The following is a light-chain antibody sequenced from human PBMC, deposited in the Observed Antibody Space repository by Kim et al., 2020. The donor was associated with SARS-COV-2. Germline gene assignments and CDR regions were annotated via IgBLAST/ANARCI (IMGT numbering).Light chain of an antibody. CDR1: SRGVGGYNY. J-gene: IGLJ1*01. Sequence: GQSISISCPGNSRGVGGYNYVSWYQQHPGKAPKLMIYDVSHRPSGVSNRFAGSKSGNTASLTISGLQAEDEADYYCSSYTSSSTYVFGTGTKVTVL. V-gene: IGLV2-14*03. CDR3: SSYTSSSTYV. CDR2: DVS.